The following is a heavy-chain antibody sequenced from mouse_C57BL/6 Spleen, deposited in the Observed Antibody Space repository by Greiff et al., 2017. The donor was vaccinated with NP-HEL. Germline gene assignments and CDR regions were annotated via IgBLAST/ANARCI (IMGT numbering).Heavy chain of an antibody. Sequence: QVQLKQSGAELVRPGASVTLSCKASGYTFTDYEMHWVKQTPVHGLEWIGAIDPETGGTAYNQKFKGKAILTADKSSSTAYMELRSLTSEDSAVYYCTSLYGSSPGGFAYWGQGTLVTVSA. J-gene: IGHJ3*01. V-gene: IGHV1-15*01. CDR2: IDPETGGT. CDR3: TSLYGSSPGGFAY. D-gene: IGHD1-1*01. CDR1: GYTFTDYE.